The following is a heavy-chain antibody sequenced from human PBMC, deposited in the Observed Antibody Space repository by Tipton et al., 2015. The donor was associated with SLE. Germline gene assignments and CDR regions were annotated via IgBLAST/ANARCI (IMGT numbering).Heavy chain of an antibody. CDR3: ARLEGDGYKWYFDY. CDR1: DDSISGYY. CDR2: INYSGST. V-gene: IGHV4-59*08. D-gene: IGHD5-24*01. Sequence: LRLSCTVSDDSISGYYWSWIRQPPGKGLEWIGYINYSGSTNYNPSLKSRVTISVDTSKNQFSLKLSSVTAADTAVYYCARLEGDGYKWYFDYWGQGTLVTVST. J-gene: IGHJ4*02.